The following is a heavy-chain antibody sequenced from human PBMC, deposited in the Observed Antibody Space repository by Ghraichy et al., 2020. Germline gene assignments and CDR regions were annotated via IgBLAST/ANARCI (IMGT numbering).Heavy chain of an antibody. D-gene: IGHD6-13*01. V-gene: IGHV4-59*01. CDR2: IYYSGST. CDR1: GGSISSYY. Sequence: SETLSLTCTVSGGSISSYYWSWIRQPPGKGLEWIGYIYYSGSTNYNPSLKSRVTISVDTSKNQFSLKLSSVTAADTAVYYCARGPYSSSWNRFDYYYYYMDVWGKGTTVTVSS. CDR3: ARGPYSSSWNRFDYYYYYMDV. J-gene: IGHJ6*03.